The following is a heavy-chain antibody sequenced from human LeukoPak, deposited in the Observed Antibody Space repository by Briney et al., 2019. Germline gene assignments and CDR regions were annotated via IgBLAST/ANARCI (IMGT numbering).Heavy chain of an antibody. Sequence: GRSLRLSCAASGFTFSSYGMHWVRQAPSKGLEWVAVISYDGSNKYYADSVKGRFTISRDNSKNTLYLQMNSLRAEDTAVYYCAKAWFGELLFSELDYWGQGTLVTVSS. J-gene: IGHJ4*02. D-gene: IGHD3-10*01. V-gene: IGHV3-30*18. CDR2: ISYDGSNK. CDR3: AKAWFGELLFSELDY. CDR1: GFTFSSYG.